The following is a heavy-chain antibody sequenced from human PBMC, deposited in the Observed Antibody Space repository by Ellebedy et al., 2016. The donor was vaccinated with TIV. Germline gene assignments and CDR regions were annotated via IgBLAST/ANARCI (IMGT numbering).Heavy chain of an antibody. CDR2: ISANNGNT. CDR1: GDTFAGYY. V-gene: IGHV1-18*04. Sequence: ASVKVSCXASGDTFAGYYIHWVRQAPGQGLEWMGWISANNGNTDYAQNFQGRVTMTTDTSTSTAYMELRSLRSDDTAVYYCARDSGRVAASDAFDIWGLGTMVTVSS. D-gene: IGHD2-15*01. CDR3: ARDSGRVAASDAFDI. J-gene: IGHJ3*02.